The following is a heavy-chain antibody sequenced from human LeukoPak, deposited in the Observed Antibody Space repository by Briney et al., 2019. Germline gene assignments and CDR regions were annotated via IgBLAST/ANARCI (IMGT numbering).Heavy chain of an antibody. CDR2: IYPGDSDT. J-gene: IGHJ4*02. CDR3: ARQSGFLEWFEYYFDY. D-gene: IGHD3-3*01. V-gene: IGHV5-51*01. CDR1: GYSFTSYW. Sequence: GEYLKISCKGSGYSFTSYWIGWVRQMPGKGLEWMGIIYPGDSDTRYSPSFQGQVTISADKSISTAYLQWSSLKASDTAMYYCARQSGFLEWFEYYFDYWGQGTLVTVSS.